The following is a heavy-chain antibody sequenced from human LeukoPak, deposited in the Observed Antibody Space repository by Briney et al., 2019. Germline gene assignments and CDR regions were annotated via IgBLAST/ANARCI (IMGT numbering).Heavy chain of an antibody. CDR2: INHSGST. V-gene: IGHV4-34*01. CDR3: ARVGRYCSGGSCSNNWFDP. CDR1: GGSFSGYY. Sequence: SETLSLTCAVYGGSFSGYYWSWIRQPPGKGLEWIGEINHSGSTNNNPSLKSRVTISVDTSKNQFSLKLSSVTAADTAVYYCARVGRYCSGGSCSNNWFDPWGQGTLVTVSS. D-gene: IGHD2-15*01. J-gene: IGHJ5*02.